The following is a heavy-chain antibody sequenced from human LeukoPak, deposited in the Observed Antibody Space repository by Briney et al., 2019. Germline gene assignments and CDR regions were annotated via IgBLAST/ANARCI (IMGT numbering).Heavy chain of an antibody. V-gene: IGHV5-51*01. J-gene: IGHJ4*02. D-gene: IGHD5-12*01. CDR2: IYPADSDT. CDR3: ARLRSGYDVDY. Sequence: GESLKISCKGSGYIFATYWIAWVRQMPGKGLEWMGIIYPADSDTRYSPSFQGQVTISADKSISTAYLQWSSLKASDTAMYYCARLRSGYDVDYWGQGTLVTVSS. CDR1: GYIFATYW.